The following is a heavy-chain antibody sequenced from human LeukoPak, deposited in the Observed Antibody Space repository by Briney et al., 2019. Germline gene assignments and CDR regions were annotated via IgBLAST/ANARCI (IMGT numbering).Heavy chain of an antibody. Sequence: ASVKVSCKASGHSFVGYYIHWIRQAPGQGLEWLGWMNPDTGGRKLAQKFQGRVTLTRDTSINTAYMELNSLQSDDTAVYFCARDRVEMSTSLSFFDNWGQGSLITVSS. CDR3: ARDRVEMSTSLSFFDN. CDR1: GHSFVGYY. J-gene: IGHJ4*02. CDR2: MNPDTGGR. D-gene: IGHD5-24*01. V-gene: IGHV1-2*02.